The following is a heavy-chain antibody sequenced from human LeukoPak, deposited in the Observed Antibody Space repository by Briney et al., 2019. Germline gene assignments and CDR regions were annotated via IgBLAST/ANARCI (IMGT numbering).Heavy chain of an antibody. D-gene: IGHD5-12*01. J-gene: IGHJ4*02. CDR1: GFTFSSYW. V-gene: IGHV3-7*03. Sequence: PGGSLRLSCAASGFTFSSYWMSWVRQAPGKGLERVANIKQDGSEKYYVDSVKGRFTISRDNAKNSLYLQMNSLRAEDTAVYYCARVGGYDFFGDYFDYWGQGTLVTVSS. CDR3: ARVGGYDFFGDYFDY. CDR2: IKQDGSEK.